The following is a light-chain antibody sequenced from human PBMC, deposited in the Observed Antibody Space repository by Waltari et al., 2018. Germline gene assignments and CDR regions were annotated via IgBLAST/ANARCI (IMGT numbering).Light chain of an antibody. J-gene: IGKJ4*01. V-gene: IGKV1-9*01. Sequence: DIQLTQSPSVLTASVVHTGTITCRASQGISSYLTWFQQKPGKAPKLLIYAASTLQSGVPSRFSGSGSGTEFTLTISSLQPEDFATYYCHQVNTYPLTFGGGTKVEIK. CDR1: QGISSY. CDR3: HQVNTYPLT. CDR2: AAS.